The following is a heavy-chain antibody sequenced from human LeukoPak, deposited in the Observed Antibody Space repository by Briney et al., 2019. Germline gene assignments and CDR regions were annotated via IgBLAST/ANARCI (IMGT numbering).Heavy chain of an antibody. CDR3: ARDSSSWYGYFQH. D-gene: IGHD6-13*01. Sequence: SQTLSHTSAISGDSVSINSAAWNWIRQSPSRGLEWLGRTYYRSKWYNDYAVSVKSRILINPDTSKNQFSLQLNSVTPEDTAVYYCARDSSSWYGYFQHWGQGTLVTVSS. J-gene: IGHJ1*01. CDR2: TYYRSKWYN. CDR1: GDSVSINSAA. V-gene: IGHV6-1*01.